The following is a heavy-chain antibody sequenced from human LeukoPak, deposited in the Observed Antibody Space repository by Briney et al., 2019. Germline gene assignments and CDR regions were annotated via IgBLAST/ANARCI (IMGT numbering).Heavy chain of an antibody. CDR1: GGSINDYY. J-gene: IGHJ3*01. D-gene: IGHD3-10*01. V-gene: IGHV4-59*08. CDR2: IYYSGST. Sequence: SETLSLTCTVSGGSINDYYRSWIRQPPGKGLEYIGYIYYSGSTNYNPSLKSRVTISIDTSKSHFSLKLSSVTAADTAVYYCARRFDLWGQGTMVTVSS. CDR3: ARRFDL.